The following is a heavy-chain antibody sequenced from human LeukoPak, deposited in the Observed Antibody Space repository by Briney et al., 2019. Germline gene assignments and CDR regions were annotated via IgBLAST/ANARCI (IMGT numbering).Heavy chain of an antibody. Sequence: GGSLRLSCAASGFTFSSYWMSWVRQAPGKGLEWVASIKQDGSEKYYVDSVKGRFTISRDNAKNSLYLQMNSLRAEDTAVYYCVRDYDYYGSGSYYGYYYYMDVWGKGTTVTISS. CDR2: IKQDGSEK. CDR1: GFTFSSYW. D-gene: IGHD3-10*01. CDR3: VRDYDYYGSGSYYGYYYYMDV. V-gene: IGHV3-7*01. J-gene: IGHJ6*03.